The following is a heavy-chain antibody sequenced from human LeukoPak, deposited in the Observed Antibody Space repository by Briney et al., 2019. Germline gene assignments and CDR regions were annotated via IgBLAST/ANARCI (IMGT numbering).Heavy chain of an antibody. CDR2: MNPNSGNT. Sequence: ASVKVSCKASGYTFTSYDINWVRQATGQGLEWMGWMNPNSGNTGYAQKFQGRVTMTRNTSISTAYMELSSLRSEDTAVYYCATLMWSSSAHHFDYWGQGTLVTVSS. D-gene: IGHD6-6*01. J-gene: IGHJ4*02. CDR1: GYTFTSYD. CDR3: ATLMWSSSAHHFDY. V-gene: IGHV1-8*01.